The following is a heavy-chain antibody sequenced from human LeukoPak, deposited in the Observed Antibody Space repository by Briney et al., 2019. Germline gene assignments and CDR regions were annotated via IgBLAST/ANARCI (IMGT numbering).Heavy chain of an antibody. V-gene: IGHV3-74*01. CDR1: GFTFSDYW. D-gene: IGHD1-26*01. J-gene: IGHJ3*01. CDR2: INSGGSST. CDR3: ARGLSGHYAFDV. Sequence: GGSLRLSCAASGFTFSDYWVHWVRQPPGAGQVWVSRINSGGSSTTHADSVKGRFTISRDDAKNTLYLQMNSLRHEDTAVYYCARGLSGHYAFDVWGRGTMVTVSS.